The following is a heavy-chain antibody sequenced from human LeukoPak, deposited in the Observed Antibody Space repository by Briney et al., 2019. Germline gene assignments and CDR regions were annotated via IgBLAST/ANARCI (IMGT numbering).Heavy chain of an antibody. CDR2: ILNDGSRT. V-gene: IGHV3-30*03. J-gene: IGHJ4*02. D-gene: IGHD3-22*01. Sequence: PGGSLRLSCAVSGFSLWTYGMHWVRQAPGKGLQWVAVILNDGSRTYYADSVKGRFTISRDTSKNTLYLQMNSLRAEDTAVYFCAIDLDSSGYSYWGQGTLVTVSS. CDR3: AIDLDSSGYSY. CDR1: GFSLWTYG.